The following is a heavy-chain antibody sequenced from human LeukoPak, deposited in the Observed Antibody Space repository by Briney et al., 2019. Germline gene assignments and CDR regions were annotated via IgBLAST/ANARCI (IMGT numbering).Heavy chain of an antibody. J-gene: IGHJ4*02. CDR1: GFTVSGDY. D-gene: IGHD6-19*01. V-gene: IGHV3-53*01. CDR2: IYSGGTT. CDR3: AKGYYSAWTPRDYFDY. Sequence: PGGSLSLSCAVSGFTVSGDYMSWVRQAPGKGLEWVSLIYSGGTTYYADSVKGRFTISRDNSKNTLYLQMNSLRAEDTAVYYCAKGYYSAWTPRDYFDYWGQGTLVTVSS.